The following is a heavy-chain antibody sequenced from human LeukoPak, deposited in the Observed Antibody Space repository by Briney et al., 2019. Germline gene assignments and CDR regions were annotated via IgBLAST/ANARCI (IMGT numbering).Heavy chain of an antibody. D-gene: IGHD3-22*01. J-gene: IGHJ4*02. CDR3: AKGPRWDTRGYYAN. CDR2: ISSGSESI. V-gene: IGHV3-48*03. Sequence: GRSLRLSCAASGFTFRSFEMNWLRQAPGKGLEWIAYISSGSESIYYADSVKGRFTISRDNAMNVLALQMNSPRVDDTAIYYCAKGPRWDTRGYYANWGQGTRVIVSS. CDR1: GFTFRSFE.